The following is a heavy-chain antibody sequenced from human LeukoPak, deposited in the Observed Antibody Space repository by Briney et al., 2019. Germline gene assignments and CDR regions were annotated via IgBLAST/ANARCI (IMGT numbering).Heavy chain of an antibody. V-gene: IGHV1-2*02. D-gene: IGHD2-2*01. CDR1: GYTFTGYY. Sequence: GASVKVSCKASGYTFTGYYMHWVRQAPGQGLEWMGWINPNSGGTNYAQKFQGRVTMTRDTSISTAYMELSRLRSDGTAVYYCARTPSHKDIVVVPAAKGGIDYWGQGTLVTVSS. CDR2: INPNSGGT. CDR3: ARTPSHKDIVVVPAAKGGIDY. J-gene: IGHJ4*02.